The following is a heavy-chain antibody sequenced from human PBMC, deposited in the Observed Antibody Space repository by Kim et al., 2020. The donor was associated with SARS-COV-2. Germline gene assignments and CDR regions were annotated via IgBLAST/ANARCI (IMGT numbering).Heavy chain of an antibody. Sequence: GRLTISRDNSKNTLYLQMNSLRADDTAVYYCAKDHPGICSGGSCYGDCDYWGQGTLVTVSS. D-gene: IGHD2-15*01. J-gene: IGHJ4*02. CDR3: AKDHPGICSGGSCYGDCDY. V-gene: IGHV3-23*01.